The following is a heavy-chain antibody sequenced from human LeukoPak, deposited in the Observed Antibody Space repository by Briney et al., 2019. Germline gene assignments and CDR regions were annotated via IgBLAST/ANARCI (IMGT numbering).Heavy chain of an antibody. D-gene: IGHD6-19*01. Sequence: GGSLRLSCAASGFTFSSYAMSWVRQAPGKGLEWVSTFSGSGGSTHYADSVKGRFTISRDNSKNTLYLQMNSLRAEDTAVYYCAGVIAVAGTTYYMDVWGKGTTVTISS. V-gene: IGHV3-23*01. CDR1: GFTFSSYA. J-gene: IGHJ6*03. CDR3: AGVIAVAGTTYYMDV. CDR2: FSGSGGST.